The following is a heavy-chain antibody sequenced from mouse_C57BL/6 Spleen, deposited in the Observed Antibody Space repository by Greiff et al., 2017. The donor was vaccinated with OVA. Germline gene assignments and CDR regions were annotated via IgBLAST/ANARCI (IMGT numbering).Heavy chain of an antibody. CDR3: ARGGSNYGNDY. V-gene: IGHV1-61*01. D-gene: IGHD2-5*01. Sequence: QVQLQQSGAELVRPGSSVKLSCKASGYTFTSYWMDWVKQRPGQGLEWIGNIYPSDSETHYNQKFKDKATLTVDKSSSTAYMQLSSLTSEDSAVYYCARGGSNYGNDYWGQGTTLTVSS. CDR1: GYTFTSYW. CDR2: IYPSDSET. J-gene: IGHJ2*01.